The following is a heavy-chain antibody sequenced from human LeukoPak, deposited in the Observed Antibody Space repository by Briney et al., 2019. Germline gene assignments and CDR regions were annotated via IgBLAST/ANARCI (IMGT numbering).Heavy chain of an antibody. CDR1: GGSISSYY. CDR2: MYYSGST. Sequence: KTSETLSLTCTVSGGSISSYYWSWIRQPPGKGLEWIGYMYYSGSTNYNPSLKSRVTISVDTSKNQFSLKLSSVTAADTAVYYCARAPPYSYGEFDYWGQGTLVTASS. J-gene: IGHJ4*02. V-gene: IGHV4-59*01. D-gene: IGHD5-18*01. CDR3: ARAPPYSYGEFDY.